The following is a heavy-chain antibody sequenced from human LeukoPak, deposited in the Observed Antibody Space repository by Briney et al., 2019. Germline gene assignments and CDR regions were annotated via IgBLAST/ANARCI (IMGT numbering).Heavy chain of an antibody. CDR1: GFTFSDYY. CDR3: ARGGIIVPDPDY. D-gene: IGHD6-19*01. V-gene: IGHV3-11*04. Sequence: GGSLRLSCAASGFTFSDYYISWIRQAPGKGLEWVSYISSSGSSIYYADSVKGRFTISGDNAKNSLYLQMNSLRAEDTAVYYCARGGIIVPDPDYWGQGTLVTVSS. J-gene: IGHJ4*02. CDR2: ISSSGSSI.